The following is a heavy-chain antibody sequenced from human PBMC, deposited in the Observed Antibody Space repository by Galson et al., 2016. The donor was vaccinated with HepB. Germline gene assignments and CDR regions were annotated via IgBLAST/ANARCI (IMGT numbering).Heavy chain of an antibody. J-gene: IGHJ3*02. CDR1: GGSTYTSY. V-gene: IGHV4-59*01. Sequence: SETLSLTCSVSGGSTYTSYWSWVRQPPGKGLEWVGYSYNSGNTVYNPSLDSRVTVSVDTSKNHFSLKLSSVTAADTAVYYCARGKRAFEIWGQGTMVTVSS. D-gene: IGHD4-23*01. CDR3: ARGKRAFEI. CDR2: SYNSGNT.